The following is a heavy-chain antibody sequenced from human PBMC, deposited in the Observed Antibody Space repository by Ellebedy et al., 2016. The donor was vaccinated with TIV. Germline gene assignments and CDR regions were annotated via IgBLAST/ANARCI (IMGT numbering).Heavy chain of an antibody. D-gene: IGHD3-3*01. CDR3: ARGAFYDVNWFDP. CDR1: GGSISSYY. J-gene: IGHJ5*02. Sequence: SETLSLTCTVSGGSISSYYWSWIRQPPGKGLEWIGYIYYSGSTNYNPSLKIRVTISVDTSKNQFPLKLSSVTAADTAVYYCARGAFYDVNWFDPWGQGTLVTVSS. V-gene: IGHV4-59*01. CDR2: IYYSGST.